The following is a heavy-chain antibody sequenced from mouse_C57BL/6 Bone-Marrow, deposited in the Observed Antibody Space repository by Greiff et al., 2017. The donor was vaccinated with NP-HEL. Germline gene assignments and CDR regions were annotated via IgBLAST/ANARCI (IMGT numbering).Heavy chain of an antibody. J-gene: IGHJ2*01. CDR2: ISNGGGST. D-gene: IGHD2-10*02. CDR1: GFTFSDYY. V-gene: IGHV5-12*01. CDR3: ARYGNYYFDY. Sequence: EVKVVESGGGLVQPGGSLKLSCAASGFTFSDYYMYWVRQTPEKRLEWVAYISNGGGSTYYPDTVKGRFTISRDNAKNTLYLQMSRLKSEDTAMYYCARYGNYYFDYWGQGTTLTVSS.